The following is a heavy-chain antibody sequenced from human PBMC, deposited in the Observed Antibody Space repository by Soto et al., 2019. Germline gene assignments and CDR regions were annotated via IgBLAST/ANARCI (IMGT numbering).Heavy chain of an antibody. CDR2: IYYSGST. Sequence: QVQLQESGPGLVKPSQTLSLTCTVSGGSISSGGYYWSWIRQHPGKGLEWIGYIYYSGSTYYNPSLKSRVNISVDTSKTQFYLKLSSVTAADTAVYYCAGIYSGSPGGTLRYWGQGTLVTVSS. CDR1: GGSISSGGYY. CDR3: AGIYSGSPGGTLRY. V-gene: IGHV4-31*03. J-gene: IGHJ4*02. D-gene: IGHD1-26*01.